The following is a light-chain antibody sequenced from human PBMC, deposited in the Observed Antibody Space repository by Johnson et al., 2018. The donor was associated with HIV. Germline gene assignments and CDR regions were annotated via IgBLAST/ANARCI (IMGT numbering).Light chain of an antibody. CDR3: GTWDSSLSAGYV. V-gene: IGLV1-51*02. CDR1: SSNIGNNY. CDR2: ENN. Sequence: QSVLTQSPSVSAAPGQKVTISCSGSSSNIGNNYVSWYQQLPGTAPKLLIYENNKRPSGIPDRFSGSKSGTSATLGITGLQTGDEADYYCGTWDSSLSAGYVFGTGTKRTVL. J-gene: IGLJ1*01.